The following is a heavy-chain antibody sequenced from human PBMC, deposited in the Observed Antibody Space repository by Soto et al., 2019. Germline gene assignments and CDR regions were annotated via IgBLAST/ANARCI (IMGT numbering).Heavy chain of an antibody. Sequence: QVQLVQSGAEVKKPGSSVKVSCKASGGTFSSYAISWVRQAPGQGLEWMGGIIPIFGTANYAQKFQGRVTITADESTSAAYMELGSLRSEDTAVYYCARAADVDTAMEIDYWGQGTLVTVSS. CDR3: ARAADVDTAMEIDY. CDR2: IIPIFGTA. V-gene: IGHV1-69*01. D-gene: IGHD5-18*01. CDR1: GGTFSSYA. J-gene: IGHJ4*02.